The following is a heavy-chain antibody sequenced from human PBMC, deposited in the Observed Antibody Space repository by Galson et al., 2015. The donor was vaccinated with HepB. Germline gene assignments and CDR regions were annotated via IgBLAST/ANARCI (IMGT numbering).Heavy chain of an antibody. CDR1: GFTFSSYA. D-gene: IGHD3-10*01. CDR3: ARVRRFGEFPHYYGMDV. Sequence: SLRLSCAASGFTFSSYAMHWVLQAPGKGLEWVAVISYDGSNKYYADSVKGRFTISRDNSKNTLYLQMNSLRAEDTAVYYCARVRRFGEFPHYYGMDVWGQGTTVTVSS. V-gene: IGHV3-30-3*01. CDR2: ISYDGSNK. J-gene: IGHJ6*02.